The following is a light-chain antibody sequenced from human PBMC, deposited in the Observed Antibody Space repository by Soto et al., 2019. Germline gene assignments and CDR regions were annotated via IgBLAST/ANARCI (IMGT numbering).Light chain of an antibody. Sequence: IVLTQSPGTLSLSPGERTTLSCRASQSLTNNYLAWYQQKPGQAPRLLIYAASSSATGIPDRFSGSGSETDFTLTISRLEPEDFAVYYWQQYGSSLPVTVGGGTNVEIK. CDR3: QQYGSSLPVT. V-gene: IGKV3-20*01. CDR2: AAS. CDR1: QSLTNNY. J-gene: IGKJ4*01.